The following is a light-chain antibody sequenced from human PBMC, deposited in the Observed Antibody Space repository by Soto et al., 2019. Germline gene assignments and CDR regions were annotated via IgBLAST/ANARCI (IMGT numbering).Light chain of an antibody. J-gene: IGLJ3*02. CDR3: CSYAGSSIWV. CDR2: EGI. V-gene: IGLV2-23*01. Sequence: QSVLTQPASVSGSPGESITISCIGTKNDIGSYRFVSWYQQHPGEALKRMISEGIKQPSWTSNRFSGSKSSNSAALRISGLQGDDVAEYYSCSYAGSSIWVFGGGTKDTVL. CDR1: KNDIGSYRF.